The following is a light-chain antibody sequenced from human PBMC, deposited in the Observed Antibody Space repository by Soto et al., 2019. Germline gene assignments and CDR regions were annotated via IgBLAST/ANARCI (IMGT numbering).Light chain of an antibody. CDR3: LQHYTYLWT. CDR2: DAS. Sequence: DIQMTQSPSTLSASVGDRVTITCRASQSISSWLAWYQQKPGKAPKLLIYDASSLESGVPSRFSGSGSGTEFTLTISSLQPEDFATYYCLQHYTYLWTFGQGTKVDIK. V-gene: IGKV1-5*01. J-gene: IGKJ1*01. CDR1: QSISSW.